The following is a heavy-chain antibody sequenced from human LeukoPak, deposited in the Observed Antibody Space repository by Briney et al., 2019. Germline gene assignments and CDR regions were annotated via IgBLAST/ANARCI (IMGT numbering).Heavy chain of an antibody. CDR3: ARGRDSAFDI. CDR2: TYYMSK. CDR1: GDSVSNSSVA. Sequence: SQTLSLTCAISGDSVSNSSVAWNWIRQSPSRGLEWLGRTYYMSKHYAVFVKGRITINTDTSKNQFSLQLNSVIPEDTAVYYCARGRDSAFDIWGQGTMVTVSS. V-gene: IGHV6-1*01. D-gene: IGHD2-15*01. J-gene: IGHJ3*02.